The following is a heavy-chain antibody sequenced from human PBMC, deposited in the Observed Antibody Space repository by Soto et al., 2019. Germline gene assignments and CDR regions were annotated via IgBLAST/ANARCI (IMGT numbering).Heavy chain of an antibody. Sequence: GGSLRLSCAASGFTFSSYGMHWVRQAPGKGLEWVAVIWYDGSNKYYADSVKGRFTISRDNSKNTLYLQMNSPRAEDTAVYYCARSSPPYYFDYWGQGTLVTVSS. CDR3: ARSSPPYYFDY. J-gene: IGHJ4*02. CDR1: GFTFSSYG. CDR2: IWYDGSNK. V-gene: IGHV3-33*01. D-gene: IGHD6-6*01.